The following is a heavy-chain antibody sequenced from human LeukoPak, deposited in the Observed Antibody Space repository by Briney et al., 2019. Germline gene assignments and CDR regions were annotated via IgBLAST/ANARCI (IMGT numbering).Heavy chain of an antibody. CDR2: ISYDGSNK. CDR3: ARDSRVRPYDSSGYYTGY. D-gene: IGHD3-22*01. CDR1: GFTFSSYA. V-gene: IGHV3-30-3*01. J-gene: IGHJ4*02. Sequence: GRSLRLSCAASGFTFSSYAMHWVRQAPGKGLEWVAVISYDGSNKYYADSVKGRFTISRDNSKNTLYLQMNSLRAEDTAVYYCARDSRVRPYDSSGYYTGYWGQGTLVTVSS.